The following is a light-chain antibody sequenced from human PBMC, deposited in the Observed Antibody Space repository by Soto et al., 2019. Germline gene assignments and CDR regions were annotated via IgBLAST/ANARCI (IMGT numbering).Light chain of an antibody. J-gene: IGLJ2*01. Sequence: QSALTQPASVSGSPGQSITISCTGTSSDVGNYNLVSWYQHHPGKAPKMMLYEGIKRPSGVSNRISGSKSGDTASLTISGLQAEDEADYYCCAYVGSSNSVVFGGGTKLTV. CDR2: EGI. CDR1: SSDVGNYNL. CDR3: CAYVGSSNSVV. V-gene: IGLV2-23*01.